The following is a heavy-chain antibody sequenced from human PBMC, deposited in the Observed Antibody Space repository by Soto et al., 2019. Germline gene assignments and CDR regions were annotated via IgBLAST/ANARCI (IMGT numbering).Heavy chain of an antibody. V-gene: IGHV4-39*01. CDR2: IYYSGST. CDR1: GGSISSSSYY. D-gene: IGHD2-15*01. Sequence: TLSLTCTVSGGSISSSSYYWGWIRQPPGKGLEWIGSIYYSGSTYYNPSLKSRDTKSVDTSKNQFSLKLNSVTAADTAVYYCARHVRDVAGRYYYYYYMDVWGKGT. J-gene: IGHJ6*03. CDR3: ARHVRDVAGRYYYYYYMDV.